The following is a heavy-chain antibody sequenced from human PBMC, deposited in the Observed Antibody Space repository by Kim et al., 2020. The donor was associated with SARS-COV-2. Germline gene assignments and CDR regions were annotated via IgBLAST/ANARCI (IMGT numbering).Heavy chain of an antibody. V-gene: IGHV4-31*02. Sequence: TYYTPSLKGRVTISVDPSKNQFSLKLSSVTAADTAVYYCASHGRGGYFDYWGQGTLVTVSS. CDR3: ASHGRGGYFDY. J-gene: IGHJ4*02. CDR2: T. D-gene: IGHD1-26*01.